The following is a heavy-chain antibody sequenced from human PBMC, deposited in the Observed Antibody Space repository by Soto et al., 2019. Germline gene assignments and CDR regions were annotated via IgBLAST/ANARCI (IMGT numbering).Heavy chain of an antibody. J-gene: IGHJ6*02. D-gene: IGHD3-10*01. CDR3: ARAHYYGSGSYYNARDYYYYGMDV. V-gene: IGHV1-69*13. Sequence: ASVKVSCKASGGTFSSYAISWVRQAPGQGLEWMGGIIPIFGTANYAQKFQGRVTITADESTSTAYMELSSLRSEDTAVYHCARAHYYGSGSYYNARDYYYYGMDVWGQGTTVTVSS. CDR2: IIPIFGTA. CDR1: GGTFSSYA.